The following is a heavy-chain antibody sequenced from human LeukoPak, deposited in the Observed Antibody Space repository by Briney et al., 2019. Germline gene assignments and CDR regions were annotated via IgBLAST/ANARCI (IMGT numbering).Heavy chain of an antibody. D-gene: IGHD6-19*01. V-gene: IGHV4-31*03. CDR3: ARSRVAGKGVKYFDY. J-gene: IGHJ4*02. CDR2: IYYSGSI. Sequence: SEPLSLTCTVSGGSISRGGYYWSWIPQHPGKGLEWNGYIYYSGSIYYNPSLKSRVTISVDTSKNQFSLKLSSVTAADTAVYYCARSRVAGKGVKYFDYWGQGTLVTVSS. CDR1: GGSISRGGYY.